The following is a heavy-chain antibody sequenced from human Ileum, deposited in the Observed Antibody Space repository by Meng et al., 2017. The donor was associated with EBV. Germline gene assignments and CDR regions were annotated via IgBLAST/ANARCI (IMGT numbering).Heavy chain of an antibody. Sequence: QLKASGSGLVQPSQSLSLSCVISGDSVSSDKTAWNWIRQSPSRGLEWLGRTYRRSRWYYDYALSVKSRINISPDTSKNQVSLQLNSVTDEDTGIYYCATSRIAKFDRWGQGTLVTVSS. J-gene: IGHJ5*02. V-gene: IGHV6-1*01. CDR1: GDSVSSDKTA. CDR2: TYRRSRWYY. CDR3: ATSRIAKFDR.